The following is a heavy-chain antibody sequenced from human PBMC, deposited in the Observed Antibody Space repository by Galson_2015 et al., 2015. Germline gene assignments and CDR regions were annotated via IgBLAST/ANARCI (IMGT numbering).Heavy chain of an antibody. V-gene: IGHV3-11*01. CDR2: IDSSGTTT. CDR1: GLRFNDYF. CDR3: ASSLVAGRENDAFDV. Sequence: SLRLSCAASGLRFNDYFMSWIRQAPGKGLEWISYIDSSGTTTYYADSVKGRFTISRDNARNSLFLQMNSLRAEDTALYYCASSLVAGRENDAFDVWAKGLWSPSLQ. J-gene: IGHJ3*01. D-gene: IGHD3-10*01.